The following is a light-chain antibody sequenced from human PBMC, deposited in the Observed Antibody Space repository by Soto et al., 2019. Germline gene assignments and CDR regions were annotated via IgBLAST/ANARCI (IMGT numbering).Light chain of an antibody. CDR2: AAS. Sequence: IQLTQSPSSLSASVGDRVTITCRASQGISSYLAWYQQEPGKAPKLLIYAASTLQSGVPSRFSGSGSGTDFTLTISSLHPEDFATYYCQQLNSYPLTFGGGTNVEIK. CDR1: QGISSY. CDR3: QQLNSYPLT. V-gene: IGKV1-9*01. J-gene: IGKJ4*01.